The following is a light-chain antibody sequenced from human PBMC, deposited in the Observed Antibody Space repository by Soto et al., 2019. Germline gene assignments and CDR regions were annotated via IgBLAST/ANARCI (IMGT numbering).Light chain of an antibody. CDR3: SSYTSISTF. CDR2: DVS. CDR1: SSDVGGYNY. J-gene: IGLJ1*01. Sequence: QSVLAQPASVSGSPGQSITISCTGTSSDVGGYNYVSWYQQHPGKAPKLMIYDVSNRPSGVSNRFSGSKSGNTASLTISGLQAEDEADYYCSSYTSISTFFGTGTKVTVL. V-gene: IGLV2-14*01.